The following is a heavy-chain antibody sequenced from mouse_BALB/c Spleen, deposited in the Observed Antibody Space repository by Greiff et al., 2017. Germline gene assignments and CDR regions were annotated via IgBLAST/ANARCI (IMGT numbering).Heavy chain of an antibody. CDR2: INPSNGRT. Sequence: QVQLQQPGAELVKPGASVKLSCKASGYTFTSYWMHWVKQRPGQGLEWIGEINPSNGRTNYNEKFKSKATLTVDKSSSTAYMQLSSLTSEDSAVYYCARPPFAYWGQGTLVTVSA. J-gene: IGHJ3*01. V-gene: IGHV1S81*02. CDR1: GYTFTSYW. CDR3: ARPPFAY.